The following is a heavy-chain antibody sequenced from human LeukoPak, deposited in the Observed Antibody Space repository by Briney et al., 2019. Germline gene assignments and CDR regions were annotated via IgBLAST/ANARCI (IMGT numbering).Heavy chain of an antibody. V-gene: IGHV3-23*01. CDR1: GFTFNSYA. J-gene: IGHJ4*02. CDR2: ISVAGSKR. D-gene: IGHD2-2*01. CDR3: AKDSLAYCTSSSCFDFDF. Sequence: GGSLRLSCAASGFTFNSYAMSWVRQAPGKGLEWVSGISVAGSKRHYADSVKGRFTISRDNSKNTLYLQMSSLRAEDTALYYCAKDSLAYCTSSSCFDFDFWGQGALVTVSS.